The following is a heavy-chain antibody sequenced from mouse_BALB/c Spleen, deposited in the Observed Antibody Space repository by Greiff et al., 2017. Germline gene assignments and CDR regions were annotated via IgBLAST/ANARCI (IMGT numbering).Heavy chain of an antibody. J-gene: IGHJ4*01. CDR3: ARADYYGSSGYAMDY. CDR1: GYEFTSYN. CDR2: IDPYNGGT. D-gene: IGHD1-1*01. V-gene: IGHV1S135*01. Sequence: VQLKESGPELVKPGASVKVSCKASGYEFTSYNMYWVKQSHGKSLEWIGYIDPYNGGTSYNQKFKGKATLTVDKSSSTAYMHLNSLTSEDSAVYYCARADYYGSSGYAMDYWGQGTSVTVSS.